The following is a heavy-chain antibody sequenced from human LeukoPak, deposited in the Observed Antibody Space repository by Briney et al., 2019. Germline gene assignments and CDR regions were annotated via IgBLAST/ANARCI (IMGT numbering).Heavy chain of an antibody. V-gene: IGHV4-59*08. CDR2: IYYSGST. CDR1: GGSISSYY. D-gene: IGHD3-10*01. CDR3: ARFSVRGVGFGWFDP. J-gene: IGHJ5*02. Sequence: SETLSLTCTVSGGSISSYYWSWIRQPPGKGLEWIGYIYYSGSTNYNPSLKSRVTISVDTSKNQFSLKLSSVTAADTAVYYCARFSVRGVGFGWFDPWGQGTLVTVSS.